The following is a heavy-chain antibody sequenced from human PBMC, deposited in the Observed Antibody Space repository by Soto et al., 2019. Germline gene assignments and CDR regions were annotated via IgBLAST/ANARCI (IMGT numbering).Heavy chain of an antibody. CDR1: GFTFSNYG. CDR3: AKDGGPVHCNSPGCSAKHFDY. Sequence: QVQLVESGGGVVQPGRSLRLSCAASGFTFSNYGMHWVRQAPGKGLERVAIISYDGDNEYYADSVRGRFTISRDNSKNTLYLQTSSLRHEDTAVYYCAKDGGPVHCNSPGCSAKHFDYWGQGTLVTVSS. D-gene: IGHD2-2*01. V-gene: IGHV3-30*18. CDR2: ISYDGDNE. J-gene: IGHJ4*02.